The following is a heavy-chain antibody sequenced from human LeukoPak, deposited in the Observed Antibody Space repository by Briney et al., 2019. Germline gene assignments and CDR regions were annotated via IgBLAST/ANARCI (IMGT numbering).Heavy chain of an antibody. Sequence: GGSLRLSCAASGFTFSSYSINWVRQAPGKGLEWVSSISSSSSYIYYADSVKGRFTISRDNAKNSLYLQMNRLRAEDTAVYYCARGEYYYDSSGYQDYWGQGTLVTVSS. V-gene: IGHV3-21*01. CDR3: ARGEYYYDSSGYQDY. D-gene: IGHD3-22*01. J-gene: IGHJ4*02. CDR1: GFTFSSYS. CDR2: ISSSSSYI.